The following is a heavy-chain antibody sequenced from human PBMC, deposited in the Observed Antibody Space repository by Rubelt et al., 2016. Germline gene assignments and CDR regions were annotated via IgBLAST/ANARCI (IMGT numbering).Heavy chain of an antibody. CDR1: GGSFTGYS. D-gene: IGHD5-12*01. V-gene: IGHV4-34*02. J-gene: IGHJ2*01. CDR2: IYYSGST. CDR3: AESYTDYADVHFEL. Sequence: QVQLQQWGAGLLNPSETLSLTCAVYGGSFTGYSWSWIRQPPGKGLEWIGYIYYSGSTSYNPSLRSRVTISVDTTTNQFSLRLSSVTAPDTALYYCAESYTDYADVHFELWGRGTVVTVGS.